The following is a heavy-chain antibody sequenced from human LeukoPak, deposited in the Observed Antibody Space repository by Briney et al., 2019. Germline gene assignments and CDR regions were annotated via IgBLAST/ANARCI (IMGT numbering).Heavy chain of an antibody. J-gene: IGHJ3*02. V-gene: IGHV3-23*01. CDR2: ISSSGGST. Sequence: HSSETLSLTCAVYGGSFSDYYMSWIRQAPGKGLEWVSYISSSGGSTYYADSVKGRFTISRDNSKNTLYLQMNSLRAEDTAVYYCAKDRPDYVWGSYHSTPFDIWGQGTMVTVSS. CDR1: GGSFSDYY. CDR3: AKDRPDYVWGSYHSTPFDI. D-gene: IGHD3-16*02.